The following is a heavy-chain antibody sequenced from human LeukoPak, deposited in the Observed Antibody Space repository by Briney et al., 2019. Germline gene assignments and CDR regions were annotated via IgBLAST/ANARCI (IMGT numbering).Heavy chain of an antibody. J-gene: IGHJ4*02. CDR2: ITSGGDYI. D-gene: IGHD3-9*01. Sequence: GGSLRLSCAASGFTFNTFNMNWVRLAPGKGLEWVSSITSGGDYIYYADSVKGRFTTSRGNAKNSLSLQLNSLRVEDTAVYYCARGHYDVLAASYKWTPDYWGQGTLVTVSS. V-gene: IGHV3-21*01. CDR3: ARGHYDVLAASYKWTPDY. CDR1: GFTFNTFN.